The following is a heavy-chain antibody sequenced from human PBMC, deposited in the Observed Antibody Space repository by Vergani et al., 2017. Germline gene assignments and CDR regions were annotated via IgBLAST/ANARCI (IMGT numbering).Heavy chain of an antibody. CDR2: IYPADSDT. Sequence: EVELVQSGPEMRKPGESLKISCKGSEYSFGNYWIGWVRQMPGKGLEWMGIIYPADSDTRYSPSFQGQVTISADKSISTAFLQWDSLKASDTALYYCARPTTYTDSWGQGTLVNVSS. CDR1: EYSFGNYW. D-gene: IGHD5-12*01. J-gene: IGHJ4*02. V-gene: IGHV5-51*03. CDR3: ARPTTYTDS.